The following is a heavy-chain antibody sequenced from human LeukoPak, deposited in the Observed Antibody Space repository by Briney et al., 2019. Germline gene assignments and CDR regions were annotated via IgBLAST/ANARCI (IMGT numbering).Heavy chain of an antibody. CDR3: ARGAYGIAARPMDY. D-gene: IGHD6-6*01. CDR1: GGSFSGYY. CDR2: INHSGST. Sequence: SETLSLACAVYGGSFSGYYWSWIRQPPGKGLEWIGEINHSGSTNYNPSLKSRVTISVDTSKNQFSLKLSSVTAADTAVYYCARGAYGIAARPMDYWGQGTLVTVSS. J-gene: IGHJ4*02. V-gene: IGHV4-34*01.